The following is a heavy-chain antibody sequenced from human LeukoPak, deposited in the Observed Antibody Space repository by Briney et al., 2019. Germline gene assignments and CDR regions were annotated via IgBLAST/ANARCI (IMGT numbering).Heavy chain of an antibody. D-gene: IGHD3-10*01. CDR3: AKGDLWFGEFS. CDR2: ISGSGGST. J-gene: IGHJ4*02. V-gene: IGHV3-23*01. Sequence: GGSLRLSCAASGLTFTNYAMTWVRQAPGRGLEWVSSISGSGGSTYYADSVKGRFTISRDNSKDTLYLQMNSLRAEDTAVYYCAKGDLWFGEFSRGQGTLVTVSS. CDR1: GLTFTNYA.